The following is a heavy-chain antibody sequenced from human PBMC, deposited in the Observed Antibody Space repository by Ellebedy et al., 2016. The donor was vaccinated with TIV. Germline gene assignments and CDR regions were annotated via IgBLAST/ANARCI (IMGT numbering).Heavy chain of an antibody. Sequence: ASVKVSCKASGYTFTSYGISWVRQAPGQGLEWMGGIIPIFGTANYAQKFQGRVTITADESTSTAYMELSSLRSEDTAVYYCASSASGGDRLDYWGQGTLVTVSS. D-gene: IGHD2-21*02. CDR1: GYTFTSYG. CDR2: IIPIFGTA. CDR3: ASSASGGDRLDY. V-gene: IGHV1-69*13. J-gene: IGHJ4*02.